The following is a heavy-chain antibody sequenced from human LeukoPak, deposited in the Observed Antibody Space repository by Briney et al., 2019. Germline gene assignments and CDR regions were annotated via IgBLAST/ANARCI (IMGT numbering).Heavy chain of an antibody. Sequence: GASVKVSCKASGYTFTNYYIHWVRQAPGQGLEWMRMINPSPGSTSYAQKFQGRVTMARDMSTNTVYMELSSLRSEDTAVYYCARGSHWTYKTLDYWGQGTLVTVSS. CDR2: INPSPGST. CDR3: ARGSHWTYKTLDY. V-gene: IGHV1-46*01. D-gene: IGHD1-7*01. CDR1: GYTFTNYY. J-gene: IGHJ4*02.